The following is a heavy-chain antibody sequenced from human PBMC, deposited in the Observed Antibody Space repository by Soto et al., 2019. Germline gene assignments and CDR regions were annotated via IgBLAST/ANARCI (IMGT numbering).Heavy chain of an antibody. J-gene: IGHJ5*02. CDR1: GFTFSSYA. CDR2: ISGSGGRT. D-gene: IGHD1-26*01. CDR3: ARAMHAGFTHYFDP. V-gene: IGHV3-23*01. Sequence: PGGSLRLSCAASGFTFSSYAMSWVRQAPGNGLEWVSAISGSGGRTYYADSVKGRSTITRDNSKNTLYLPMNSLRAEYTALYYCARAMHAGFTHYFDPWGQGTLVTVSS.